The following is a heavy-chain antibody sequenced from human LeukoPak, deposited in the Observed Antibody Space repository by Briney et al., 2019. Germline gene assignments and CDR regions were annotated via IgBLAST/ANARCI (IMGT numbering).Heavy chain of an antibody. J-gene: IGHJ3*01. CDR1: GFIFNNAW. V-gene: IGHV3-15*05. D-gene: IGHD2-2*01. CDR2: IKSKKDGETT. Sequence: GGSLRLSCAGSGFIFNNAWMSWVRQAPGKGLEWVGRIKSKKDGETTDYAAPVKGRFIVSRDDSKDTLYLQMNSLRVEDTGVYYCATLGYCTSISCYATDGGVLDVWGQGTVVTVSS. CDR3: ATLGYCTSISCYATDGGVLDV.